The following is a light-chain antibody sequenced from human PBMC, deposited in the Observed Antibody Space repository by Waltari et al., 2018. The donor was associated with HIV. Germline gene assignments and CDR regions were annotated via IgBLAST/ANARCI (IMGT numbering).Light chain of an antibody. V-gene: IGLV1-44*01. CDR1: FSK. CDR3: ATWDDSLAGLWV. CDR2: NND. Sequence: QSVLTQPSSASGTPGQRVTISCSGRFSKVNWYQHVKGAAPKLLIYNNDQRPSEVPDRFSGSKSDTSASLAISGLQTEDEADYYCATWDDSLAGLWVFGGGTRMTVL. J-gene: IGLJ3*02.